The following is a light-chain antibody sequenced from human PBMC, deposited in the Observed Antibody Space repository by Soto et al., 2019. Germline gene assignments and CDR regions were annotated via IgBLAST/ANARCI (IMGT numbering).Light chain of an antibody. CDR3: SSFVHGTSYV. J-gene: IGLJ1*01. Sequence: QSALTQAPSASGSPGQSVTISCAGTSNDVGRFNYVSWYQHHPAKHPQLIIYDVTKRPSGVPDRFSGSTSGNTTYLTGSGLQAEDEADYFCSSFVHGTSYVFGTGTKVTVL. V-gene: IGLV2-8*01. CDR1: SNDVGRFNY. CDR2: DVT.